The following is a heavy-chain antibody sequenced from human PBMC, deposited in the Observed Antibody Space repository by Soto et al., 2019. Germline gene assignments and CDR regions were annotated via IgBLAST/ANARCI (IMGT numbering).Heavy chain of an antibody. D-gene: IGHD2-15*01. J-gene: IGHJ4*02. CDR2: INGRSEI. CDR3: ARDPVCSGGSCYDY. Sequence: GGSLRLSCVFSGFTFSTYTMNWVRQAPGKGLEWVSSINGRSEIYYVDSVKGRFTISRDNAENSLYLQMNSLRAEDTAVYYCARDPVCSGGSCYDYWGQGTLVTVSS. V-gene: IGHV3-21*01. CDR1: GFTFSTYT.